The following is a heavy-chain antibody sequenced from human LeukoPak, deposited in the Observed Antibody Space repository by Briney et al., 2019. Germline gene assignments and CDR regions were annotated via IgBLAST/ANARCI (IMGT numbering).Heavy chain of an antibody. Sequence: GGSLRLSCAASGFTFSSYAMTWVRQAPGKGLEWVSTISGSGGSTYYADSVKGRFTISRDNSKNTMYLKMNSLRAEDTAVYYCAKSPYYDNLTGYSAYYFDYWSQGTLVTVSS. J-gene: IGHJ4*02. CDR1: GFTFSSYA. CDR2: ISGSGGST. CDR3: AKSPYYDNLTGYSAYYFDY. D-gene: IGHD3-9*01. V-gene: IGHV3-23*01.